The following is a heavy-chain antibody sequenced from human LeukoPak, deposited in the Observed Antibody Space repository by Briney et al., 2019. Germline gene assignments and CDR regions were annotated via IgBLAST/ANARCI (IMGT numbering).Heavy chain of an antibody. J-gene: IGHJ6*02. Sequence: GGSLRLSCAASGFTFSDYYMTWLRQAPGKGLEWLSYISNSGSTVFYADSVKGRFTVSRNNAKRSLYLQIESLRDDDTAVYHCALGTINKDFYFGMDVWGQGTTVTVSS. D-gene: IGHD2-8*01. CDR1: GFTFSDYY. CDR2: ISNSGSTV. CDR3: ALGTINKDFYFGMDV. V-gene: IGHV3-11*01.